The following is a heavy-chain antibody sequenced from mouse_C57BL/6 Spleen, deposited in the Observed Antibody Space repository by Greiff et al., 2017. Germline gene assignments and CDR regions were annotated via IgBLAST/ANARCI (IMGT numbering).Heavy chain of an antibody. J-gene: IGHJ4*01. V-gene: IGHV5-17*01. CDR3: LRQDYAMDY. CDR2: ISSGSSTI. CDR1: GFTFSDYG. D-gene: IGHD2-4*01. Sequence: VQLKESGGGLVKPGGSLKLSCAASGFTFSDYGMHLVRQAPEKGLEWVAYISSGSSTIYYADTVKGRFTISRDNAKNTLFLQMTSLRSEDTAMYYGLRQDYAMDYWGQGTSVPVSP.